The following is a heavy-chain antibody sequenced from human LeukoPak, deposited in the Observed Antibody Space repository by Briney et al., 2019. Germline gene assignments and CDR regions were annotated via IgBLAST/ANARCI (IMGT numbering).Heavy chain of an antibody. J-gene: IGHJ4*02. CDR1: GYSFTNFW. Sequence: GDSLKISCEGSGYSFTNFWIGWVRQMPGKGLEWMWIIYPGDSDTRYSPSFQGLITISADKSISTAYLQWSSLKASDTAIYYCARRAGSLIYFDLWGQGTLVTVSS. V-gene: IGHV5-51*01. CDR3: ARRAGSLIYFDL. CDR2: IYPGDSDT. D-gene: IGHD5-24*01.